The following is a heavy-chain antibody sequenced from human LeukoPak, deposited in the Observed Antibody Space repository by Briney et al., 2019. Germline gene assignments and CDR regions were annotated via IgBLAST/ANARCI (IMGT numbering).Heavy chain of an antibody. CDR2: ISSSSIYI. CDR3: ARGCGYSGYDCGY. V-gene: IGHV3-21*01. D-gene: IGHD5-12*01. Sequence: GGSLRLSCAASGFTFSSYSMNWVRQAPGKGLEWVSSISSSSIYIYYADSVKGRFTISRDNAKNSLYLQMNSLRAEDTAVYYCARGCGYSGYDCGYWGQGTLVTVSS. CDR1: GFTFSSYS. J-gene: IGHJ4*02.